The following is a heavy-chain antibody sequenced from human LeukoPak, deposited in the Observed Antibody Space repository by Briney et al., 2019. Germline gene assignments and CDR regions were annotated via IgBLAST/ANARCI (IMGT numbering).Heavy chain of an antibody. J-gene: IGHJ4*02. D-gene: IGHD3-22*01. CDR1: GFTFSSYS. Sequence: GGSLRLSCAASGFTFSSYSMNWVRQAPGKGLEWVSSISSSSYIYYADSVKGRFTISRDNAKNSLYLQMNSLRAEDTAVYYCARDSMIVVVIRPLDYWGQGTLVTVSS. CDR2: ISSSSYI. V-gene: IGHV3-21*01. CDR3: ARDSMIVVVIRPLDY.